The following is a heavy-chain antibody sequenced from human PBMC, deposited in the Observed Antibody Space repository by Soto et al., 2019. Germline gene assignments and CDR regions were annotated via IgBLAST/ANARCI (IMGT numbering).Heavy chain of an antibody. V-gene: IGHV4-39*01. CDR3: ARHDHEPEYSSSSRGYDAFDI. CDR2: IYYSGST. Sequence: SETLSLTCTVSGGSISSSSYYWGWIRQPPGKGLEWIGSIYYSGSTYYNPSLKSRVTISVDTSKNQFSLKLSSVTAADTAVYYCARHDHEPEYSSSSRGYDAFDIWGQGTMVTVSS. CDR1: GGSISSSSYY. D-gene: IGHD6-6*01. J-gene: IGHJ3*02.